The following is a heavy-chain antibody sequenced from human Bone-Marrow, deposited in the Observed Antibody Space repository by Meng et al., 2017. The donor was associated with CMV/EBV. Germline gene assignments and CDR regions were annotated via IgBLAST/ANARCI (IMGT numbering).Heavy chain of an antibody. J-gene: IGHJ6*02. V-gene: IGHV3-30*04. CDR1: GFTFSSYA. Sequence: GESLKISCAASGFTFSSYAMHWVRQAPGKGLEWVAVISCDGSNKYYADSVKDRFTISRDNSKNTLYLQMNSLRAEDTAVYYCARDVGHYDFWSAIPTFGMDVWGQGTTVTVSS. CDR3: ARDVGHYDFWSAIPTFGMDV. D-gene: IGHD3-3*01. CDR2: ISCDGSNK.